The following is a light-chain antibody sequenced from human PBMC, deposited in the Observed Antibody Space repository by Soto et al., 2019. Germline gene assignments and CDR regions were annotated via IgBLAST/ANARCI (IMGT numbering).Light chain of an antibody. J-gene: IGKJ2*01. Sequence: EIVVTQSPATLSVSPWVRATLSCRASQSVSSNLAWYQQKPGQAPRLLIYGASTRATGIPARFSGSGSGTEFTLTISSLQSEDFAVYYCQQYNNWPPYTFGQGTKLEIK. CDR1: QSVSSN. V-gene: IGKV3-15*01. CDR3: QQYNNWPPYT. CDR2: GAS.